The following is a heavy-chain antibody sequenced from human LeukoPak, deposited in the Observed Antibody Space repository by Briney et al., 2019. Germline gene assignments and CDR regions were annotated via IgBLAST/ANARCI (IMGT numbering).Heavy chain of an antibody. CDR2: FDPEDGET. Sequence: ASVKVSCKVSGYTLTELSMHWVRQAPGKGLEWMGGFDPEDGETTYAQKFQGRVTMTEDTSTDTAYMELSSLRSEDTAVYYCASQGTIRITMVRGVYFDYWGQGTLVTVSS. CDR1: GYTLTELS. D-gene: IGHD3-10*01. V-gene: IGHV1-24*01. CDR3: ASQGTIRITMVRGVYFDY. J-gene: IGHJ4*02.